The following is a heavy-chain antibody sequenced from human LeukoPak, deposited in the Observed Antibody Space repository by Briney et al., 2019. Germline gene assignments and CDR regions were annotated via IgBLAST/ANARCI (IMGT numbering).Heavy chain of an antibody. D-gene: IGHD2-21*01. CDR3: YTSITDY. V-gene: IGHV3-15*07. Sequence: GGSLRLSCAASGFNVNNAWMSWVRQAPGKGLEWVGRIRSKIDGGATDYAAPVKGRFTISRDDSKNTLYLQINSLKIEDAAMYYCYTSITDYWGQGTLVTVSS. J-gene: IGHJ4*02. CDR1: GFNVNNAW. CDR2: IRSKIDGGAT.